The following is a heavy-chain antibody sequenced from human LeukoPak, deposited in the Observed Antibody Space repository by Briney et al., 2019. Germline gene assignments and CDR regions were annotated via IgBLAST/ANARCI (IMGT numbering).Heavy chain of an antibody. CDR2: ISAYNGNT. J-gene: IGHJ4*02. D-gene: IGHD2-2*01. V-gene: IGHV1-18*01. Sequence: EASVRVSCKESGYTFTIYGISGVRQAPGEGGEWMGWISAYNGNTNYTQKLQGRVTMTTDTSTSTAYMELRSLRSDDTAVYYCARDSNPGLGYCSSTSCYAVDYWGQGTLVTVSS. CDR3: ARDSNPGLGYCSSTSCYAVDY. CDR1: GYTFTIYG.